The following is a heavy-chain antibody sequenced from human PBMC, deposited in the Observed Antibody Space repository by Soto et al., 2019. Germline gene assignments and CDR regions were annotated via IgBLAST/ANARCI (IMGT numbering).Heavy chain of an antibody. Sequence: SETLRLPCAVSGGSISGGGFTWSWIRQPPGKGLEWIGYILHTGGTQYNPSLKSRVSMSVDKSKNQFSLHLTSVTAADTAVYYCGRQQFGEVFEVW. CDR1: GGSISGGGFT. J-gene: IGHJ3*01. D-gene: IGHD3-10*01. V-gene: IGHV4-30-2*01. CDR2: ILHTGGT. CDR3: GRQQFGEVFEV.